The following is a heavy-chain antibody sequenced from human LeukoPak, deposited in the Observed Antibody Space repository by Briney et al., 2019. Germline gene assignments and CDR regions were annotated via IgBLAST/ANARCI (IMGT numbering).Heavy chain of an antibody. D-gene: IGHD3-10*01. CDR2: ISPDGSST. V-gene: IGHV3-74*01. J-gene: IGHJ4*02. CDR3: IRSRSGSYGYFDH. Sequence: GGSLRLSCAASGFTFSNYWMHWVRQAPGKGLVWVSRISPDGSSTSYGDSVKGRFTISRDNAKNTVYLQMNSLRAEDTAVYYCIRSRSGSYGYFDHWGQGTLVTVSS. CDR1: GFTFSNYW.